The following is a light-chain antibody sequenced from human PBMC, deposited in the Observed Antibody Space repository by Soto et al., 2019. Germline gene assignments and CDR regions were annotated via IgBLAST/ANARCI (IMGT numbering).Light chain of an antibody. CDR1: SSNIGAGFH. CDR3: QSSDSSLSGSKV. CDR2: GDN. V-gene: IGLV1-40*01. Sequence: QPVLTQPPSVSGAPGQRVTISCTGTSSNIGAGFHVHWYQQLPGTAPKLLIFGDNNRPSGVPDRFSASKSGTSASLAITGLQADDEGDYYCQSSDSSLSGSKVFGGGTKLTVL. J-gene: IGLJ2*01.